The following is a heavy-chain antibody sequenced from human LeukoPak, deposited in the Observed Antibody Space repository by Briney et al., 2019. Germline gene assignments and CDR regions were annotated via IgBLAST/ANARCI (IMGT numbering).Heavy chain of an antibody. CDR1: GFTFSSYA. CDR2: ISYDGSNK. D-gene: IGHD6-19*01. CDR3: ARDIALAGSRYFDY. Sequence: GGSLRLSCAASGFTFSSYAMHWVRQAPGKGLEWVAVISYDGSNKCYADSVKGRFTISRDNSKNTLYLQMNSLRAEDTAVYYCARDIALAGSRYFDYWGQGTLVTVSS. J-gene: IGHJ4*02. V-gene: IGHV3-30*04.